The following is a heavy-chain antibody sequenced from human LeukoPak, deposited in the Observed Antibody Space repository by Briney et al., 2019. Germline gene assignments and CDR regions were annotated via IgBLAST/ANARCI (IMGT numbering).Heavy chain of an antibody. CDR3: ARQLGAPIVVVPAAIAY. V-gene: IGHV3-20*04. Sequence: GGSLRLSCAASGFTFDDYGMSWARQAPGKGLEWVSGINWDGGSTGYADSVKGRFTISRDNAKNFLYLQMNSLRAEDTALYYCARQLGAPIVVVPAAIAYWGQGTLVTVSS. J-gene: IGHJ4*02. D-gene: IGHD2-2*02. CDR1: GFTFDDYG. CDR2: INWDGGST.